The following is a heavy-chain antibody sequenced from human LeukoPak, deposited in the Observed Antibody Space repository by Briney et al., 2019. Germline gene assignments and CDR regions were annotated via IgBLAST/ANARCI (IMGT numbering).Heavy chain of an antibody. J-gene: IGHJ4*02. D-gene: IGHD3-22*01. CDR1: GYTFTSYG. V-gene: IGHV1-18*01. Sequence: ASVKVSCKASGYTFTSYGISWVRQAPGQGLEWLGWISAYNGNTNYAQKLQGRVTMTTDTSTSTAYMELRSLRSDDTAVYYCARGGREYYDSSGYTDYWGQGTLVTVSS. CDR2: ISAYNGNT. CDR3: ARGGREYYDSSGYTDY.